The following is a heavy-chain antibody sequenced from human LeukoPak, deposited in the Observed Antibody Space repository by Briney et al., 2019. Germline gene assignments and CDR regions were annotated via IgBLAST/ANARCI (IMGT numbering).Heavy chain of an antibody. CDR3: AGGGHYGSGGGNFDY. Sequence: SETLSLTCTVSGGSVSSYYWSWIRQPPGKGLEWIGYIYYSGSTNYNPSLKSRVTISVDTSKNQFSLKLSSVTAADTAGYYCAGGGHYGSGGGNFDYWGQGTLVTVSS. CDR2: IYYSGST. V-gene: IGHV4-59*02. J-gene: IGHJ4*02. CDR1: GGSVSSYY. D-gene: IGHD3-10*01.